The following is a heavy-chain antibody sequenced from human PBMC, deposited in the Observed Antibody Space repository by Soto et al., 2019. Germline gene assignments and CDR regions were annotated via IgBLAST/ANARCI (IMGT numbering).Heavy chain of an antibody. Sequence: EVQLVESGGDLVQPGGSLRLSCAASGFTFSNYWMHWVRQAPGKGLMWVSRINPDGSRTTYADSVKGRFAISRDNAKNTVYLKMHSWRAGAAAVYYCERVKWGSYDGFAPGGQETLVTVSS. D-gene: IGHD3-16*01. CDR1: GFTFSNYW. J-gene: IGHJ5*02. V-gene: IGHV3-74*01. CDR2: INPDGSRT. CDR3: ERVKWGSYDGFAP.